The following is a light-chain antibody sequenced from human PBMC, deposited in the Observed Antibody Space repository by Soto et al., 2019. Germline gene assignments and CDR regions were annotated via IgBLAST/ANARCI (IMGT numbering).Light chain of an antibody. Sequence: EVVLTQSPGTLSLSPGERATLFCRASQSISSSYLAWYQQKPGQTPRLLIYGASSRATGIPDRFSGSGSGTDFTLTVSRLEPEDFAVYYCQQYGSSQWTFGQGTKVELK. J-gene: IGKJ1*01. CDR1: QSISSSY. CDR3: QQYGSSQWT. CDR2: GAS. V-gene: IGKV3-20*01.